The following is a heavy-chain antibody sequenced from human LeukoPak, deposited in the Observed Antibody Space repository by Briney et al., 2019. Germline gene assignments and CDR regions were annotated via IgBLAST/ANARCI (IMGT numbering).Heavy chain of an antibody. CDR2: INHSGST. V-gene: IGHV4-34*01. CDR3: ARRPFYYYGSGSYSGYFDY. Sequence: PSETLSLTCAVYGGSFSGYYWSWIRQPPGKGLEWIGEINHSGSTNYNPSLKSRVTISVDTSKNQFSLKLSSVTAADTAVYYCARRPFYYYGSGSYSGYFDYWGQGTLVTVSS. D-gene: IGHD3-10*01. J-gene: IGHJ4*02. CDR1: GGSFSGYY.